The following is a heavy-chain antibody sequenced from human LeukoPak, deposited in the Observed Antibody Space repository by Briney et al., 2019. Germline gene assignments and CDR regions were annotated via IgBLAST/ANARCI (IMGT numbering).Heavy chain of an antibody. Sequence: PSETLSLTCTVSGGSINSYYWSWIRQPAGKGLAWIGRIYSSGSTNYNPSLKSRVSMSVDTSKNQFSLKLTSVTAADTAVYYCARGGKATVVTMWGQGILGTVSS. J-gene: IGHJ4*02. CDR1: GGSINSYY. CDR3: ARGGKATVVTM. V-gene: IGHV4-4*07. CDR2: IYSSGST. D-gene: IGHD4-23*01.